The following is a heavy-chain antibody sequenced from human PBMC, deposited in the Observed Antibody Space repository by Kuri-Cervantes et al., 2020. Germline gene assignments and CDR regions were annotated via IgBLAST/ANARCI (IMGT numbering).Heavy chain of an antibody. Sequence: GSLRLSCTVSGGSVSSGSYYWSWIRQPPGKGLEWIGYIYYSGSTNYNPSLKSRVTISVDTTKNQFSLKLSSVTAADTAVYYCARHKELDAFDIWGQGTMVTVSS. CDR1: GGSVSSGSYY. CDR3: ARHKELDAFDI. CDR2: IYYSGST. J-gene: IGHJ3*02. D-gene: IGHD1-7*01. V-gene: IGHV4-61*01.